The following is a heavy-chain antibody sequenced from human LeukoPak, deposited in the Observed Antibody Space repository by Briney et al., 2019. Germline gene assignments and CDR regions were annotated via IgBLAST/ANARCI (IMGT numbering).Heavy chain of an antibody. CDR2: INANSGGT. J-gene: IGHJ5*02. D-gene: IGHD3-3*01. CDR1: GYTFTVYY. CDR3: ARDGITIFPVGNWFDP. V-gene: IGHV1-2*02. Sequence: ASVKVSCKASGYTFTVYYMHWVRQAPGQGLEWMGWINANSGGTNYAQKFQGRVTMTRDTSISTAYMELSRLRSDDTAVYYCARDGITIFPVGNWFDPWGQGTLVTVSS.